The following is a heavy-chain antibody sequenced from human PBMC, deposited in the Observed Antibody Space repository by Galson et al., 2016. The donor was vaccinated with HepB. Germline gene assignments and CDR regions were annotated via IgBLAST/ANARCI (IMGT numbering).Heavy chain of an antibody. Sequence: SCKASGDTFNNYAITWVRQVPGQGLEWMGGIIPILGTTNYAQELQGRATITADKSTNTAYMDLRNLTSEDTAIYYCARDLRWLDYWGQGTLVTVSS. CDR1: GDTFNNYA. D-gene: IGHD5/OR15-5a*01. V-gene: IGHV1-69*06. J-gene: IGHJ4*02. CDR3: ARDLRWLDY. CDR2: IIPILGTT.